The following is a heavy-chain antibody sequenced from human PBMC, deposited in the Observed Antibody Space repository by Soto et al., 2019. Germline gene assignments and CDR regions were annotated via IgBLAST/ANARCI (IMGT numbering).Heavy chain of an antibody. CDR3: ARRYSSSHNNWYFDL. D-gene: IGHD6-6*01. CDR1: GYTFTSYD. V-gene: IGHV1-8*01. Sequence: QVPLVQSGAEVKKPGASVKVSCKASGYTFTSYDINWVRQATGQGLEWMGWMNPNSGNTGYAQKYQGRVTMTRNTSISTAYMELSSLRSEDTAVYYCARRYSSSHNNWYFDLWGRGTLVTVSS. J-gene: IGHJ2*01. CDR2: MNPNSGNT.